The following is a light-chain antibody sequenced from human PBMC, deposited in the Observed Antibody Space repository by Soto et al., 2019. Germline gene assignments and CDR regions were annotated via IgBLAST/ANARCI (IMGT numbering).Light chain of an antibody. CDR3: SSYTSSSTPDNYV. CDR1: RSYVGGYNS. Sequence: QSVLTQPASVSGSPGQSITISCTGTRSYVGGYNSVSWYQQHPGKAPKLMIYDVSNRPSGVSNRFSGSKSGNTASLTISGLQAEDEADYYCSSYTSSSTPDNYVFGTGTKLTVL. CDR2: DVS. J-gene: IGLJ1*01. V-gene: IGLV2-14*01.